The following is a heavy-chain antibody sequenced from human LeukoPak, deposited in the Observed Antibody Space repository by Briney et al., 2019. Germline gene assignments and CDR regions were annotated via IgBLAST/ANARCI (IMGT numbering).Heavy chain of an antibody. D-gene: IGHD3-3*01. J-gene: IGHJ6*02. CDR1: GFTVSSNY. CDR2: INHSGST. V-gene: IGHV4-34*01. CDR3: ARGGSYDFWSGRFTYYYYGMDV. Sequence: AGGSLRLSCAASGFTVSSNYMSWVRQAPGKGLEWIGEINHSGSTNYNPSLKSRVTISVDTSKNQFSLKLSSVTAADTAVYYCARGGSYDFWSGRFTYYYYGMDVWGQGTTVTVSS.